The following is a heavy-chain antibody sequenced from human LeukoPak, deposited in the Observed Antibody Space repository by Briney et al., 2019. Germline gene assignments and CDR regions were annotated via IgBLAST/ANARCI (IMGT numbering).Heavy chain of an antibody. D-gene: IGHD2-2*01. V-gene: IGHV1-2*04. Sequence: GASVTVSYKPSGYTFTRYYMHGVRQAPGPGVGGMGWINPNSGGTYSPQKFQSWVTITGDKSISTAYMELSRLTSDDTAVYYCARANALYCSSTSCLFDYWGQGPLVTVSA. CDR2: INPNSGGT. J-gene: IGHJ4*02. CDR3: ARANALYCSSTSCLFDY. CDR1: GYTFTRYY.